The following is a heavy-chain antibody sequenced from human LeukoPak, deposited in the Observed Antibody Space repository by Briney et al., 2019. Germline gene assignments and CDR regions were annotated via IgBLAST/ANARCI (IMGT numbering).Heavy chain of an antibody. CDR2: ISYIGRT. V-gene: IGHV4-59*11. CDR3: ARDLVTVTKGFDI. CDR1: DDSFSSHY. D-gene: IGHD4-17*01. Sequence: SETLSLTCAVSDDSFSSHYWTWIRQPPGKGLEWIGYISYIGRTNYNPSLKSRVTISIDTSRNQFSLKLTSVTAADTAVYYCARDLVTVTKGFDIWGQGTMVSVSS. J-gene: IGHJ3*02.